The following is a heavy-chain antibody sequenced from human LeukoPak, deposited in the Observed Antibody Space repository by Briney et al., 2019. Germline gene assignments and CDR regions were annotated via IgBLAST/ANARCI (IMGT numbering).Heavy chain of an antibody. J-gene: IGHJ4*02. Sequence: GGSLRLSCAASGFTFSSYSMNWVRQAPGKGLEWVGRIRSKANSYATAYAASVKGRFTISRDDSKNTAYLQMNSLKTEDTAVYYCTRLGATSDYWGQGTLVTVSS. CDR2: IRSKANSYAT. CDR3: TRLGATSDY. CDR1: GFTFSSYS. D-gene: IGHD1-26*01. V-gene: IGHV3-73*01.